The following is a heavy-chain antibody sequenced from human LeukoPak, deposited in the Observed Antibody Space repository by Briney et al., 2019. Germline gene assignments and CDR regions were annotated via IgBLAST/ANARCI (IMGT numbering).Heavy chain of an antibody. CDR2: ISLAGPT. J-gene: IGHJ4*02. CDR3: SRESGPFCPFGY. CDR1: GGSISGTNW. V-gene: IGHV4-4*02. Sequence: SGTLPLTCGVSGGSISGTNWWSWVRPPPGQRLEWIGEISLAGPTNYNPSLNGRTTMSLDKSSNQLSLHLTSVTAAATATYFCSRESGPFCPFGYWGQGTLVIASS. D-gene: IGHD1-26*01.